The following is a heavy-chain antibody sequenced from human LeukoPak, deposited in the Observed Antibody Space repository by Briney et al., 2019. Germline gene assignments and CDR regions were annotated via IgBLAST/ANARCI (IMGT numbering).Heavy chain of an antibody. CDR1: GYSLTSYW. CDR3: ARHLSIAARLPWFDP. CDR2: IYPGDSDT. D-gene: IGHD6-6*01. J-gene: IGHJ5*02. V-gene: IGHV5-51*01. Sequence: GESLKISCKGSGYSLTSYWIGWVGQMPGKGLEWMGIIYPGDSDTRYSPSFQGQVTISADKSISTAYLQWSSLKASDTAMYYCARHLSIAARLPWFDPWGQGTLVTVSS.